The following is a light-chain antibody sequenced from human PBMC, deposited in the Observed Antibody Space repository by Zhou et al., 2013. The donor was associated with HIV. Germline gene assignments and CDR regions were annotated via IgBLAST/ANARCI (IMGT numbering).Light chain of an antibody. Sequence: DIQMTQSPSTLSASVGDSVTITCRASEDIDKWLAWYQQRPGKAPKLLVYKASSLETGVPSRFRGSGSGTDLSLTISGLQPDDRSTFYCQQSYSNPITFGQGTRLEIK. V-gene: IGKV1-5*03. CDR2: KAS. J-gene: IGKJ5*01. CDR3: QQSYSNPIT. CDR1: EDIDKW.